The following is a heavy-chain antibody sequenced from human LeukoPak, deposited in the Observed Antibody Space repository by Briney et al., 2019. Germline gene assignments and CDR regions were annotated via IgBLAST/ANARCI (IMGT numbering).Heavy chain of an antibody. CDR1: GFTFTNYA. J-gene: IGHJ5*02. CDR3: ARVSRGSGGWFDP. D-gene: IGHD3-10*01. Sequence: GGSLRLSCAASGFTFTNYAMSWVRQAPGKGLEWVSVISGSGGSTYYADSVKGRFTISRDNSKNTLYLQMNSLRAEDTAVYYCARVSRGSGGWFDPWGQGTLVTVSS. V-gene: IGHV3-23*01. CDR2: ISGSGGST.